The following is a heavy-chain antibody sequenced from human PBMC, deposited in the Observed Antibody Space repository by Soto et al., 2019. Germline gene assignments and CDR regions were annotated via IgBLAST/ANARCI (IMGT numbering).Heavy chain of an antibody. CDR3: ARSPGIAVAGRSPDDNPSDY. J-gene: IGHJ4*02. V-gene: IGHV4-34*01. D-gene: IGHD6-19*01. CDR1: GGSFSGYY. Sequence: QVQLQQWGAGLLKPSETLSLTCAVYGGSFSGYYWSWIRQPPGKGLEWIGEINHSGSTNYNPSLKSRVTISVDTSKNQFSLKLSSVTAADTAVYYCARSPGIAVAGRSPDDNPSDYWGQGTLVTVSS. CDR2: INHSGST.